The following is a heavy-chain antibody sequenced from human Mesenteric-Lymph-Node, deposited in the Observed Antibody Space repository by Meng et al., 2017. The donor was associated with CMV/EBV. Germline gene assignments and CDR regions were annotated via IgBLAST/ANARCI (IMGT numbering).Heavy chain of an antibody. D-gene: IGHD3-3*01. Sequence: GGSLRLSCAASGFTFSSYWMSWVRQAPGKGPEWVANINRDGSEKYFLESVKGRFTISRDNTKNSLNLQMNNLSVGDTAVYYCARNFDDSWSGGDAAFDFWGQGTMVTVSS. CDR1: GFTFSSYW. CDR3: ARNFDDSWSGGDAAFDF. CDR2: INRDGSEK. J-gene: IGHJ3*01. V-gene: IGHV3-7*01.